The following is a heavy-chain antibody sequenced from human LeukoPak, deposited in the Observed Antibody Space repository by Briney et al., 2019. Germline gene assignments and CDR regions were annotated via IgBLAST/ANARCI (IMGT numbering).Heavy chain of an antibody. D-gene: IGHD3-10*01. V-gene: IGHV1-69*04. CDR3: ASVGVRGVIFAGNWFDP. CDR1: GGTFSSYA. CDR2: IIPILGIA. Sequence: ASVKFSCKASGGTFSSYAISWVRQAPGQGLEWMGRIIPILGIANYAQKFQGRVTITADKSTSTAYMELSSLRSEDTAVYYCASVGVRGVIFAGNWFDPWGQGTLVTVSS. J-gene: IGHJ5*02.